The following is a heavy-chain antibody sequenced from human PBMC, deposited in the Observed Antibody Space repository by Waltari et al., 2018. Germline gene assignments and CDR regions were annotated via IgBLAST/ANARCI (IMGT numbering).Heavy chain of an antibody. CDR1: GGTFSSYA. Sequence: QVQLVQSGAEVKKPGSSVKVSCKASGGTFSSYAISWVRQAPGQGLEWMGGIIPICGTANYAQKFQGRVTITADESTSTAYMELSSLRSEDTAVYYCAGGVVVPAAITDYYYYGMDVWGQGTTVTVSS. CDR3: AGGVVVPAAITDYYYYGMDV. V-gene: IGHV1-69*12. J-gene: IGHJ6*02. CDR2: IIPICGTA. D-gene: IGHD2-2*02.